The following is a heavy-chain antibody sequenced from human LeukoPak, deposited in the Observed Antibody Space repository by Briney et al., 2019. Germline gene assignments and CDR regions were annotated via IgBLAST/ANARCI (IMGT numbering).Heavy chain of an antibody. V-gene: IGHV1-2*04. CDR1: GYTFTGYY. CDR3: ARDPSYGSGSYDY. J-gene: IGHJ4*02. Sequence: ASVKVSCKASGYTFTGYYMHWVRQAPGQGLEWMGWINPNSGGTNYAQKFQGWITMTRDTSISTAYMELSRLRSDDTAVYYCARDPSYGSGSYDYWGQGTLVTVSS. D-gene: IGHD3-10*01. CDR2: INPNSGGT.